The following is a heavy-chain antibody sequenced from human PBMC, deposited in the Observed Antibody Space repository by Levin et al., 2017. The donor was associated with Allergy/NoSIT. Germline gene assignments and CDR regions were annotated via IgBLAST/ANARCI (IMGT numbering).Heavy chain of an antibody. CDR2: ISAYNGNT. D-gene: IGHD3-10*01. V-gene: IGHV1-18*01. CDR3: ARGDYYGSGITYYFDY. Sequence: GESLKISCKASGYTFTSSGISWVRQAPGQGLEWMGWISAYNGNTNYAQKLQGRVTMTTDTSTSTAYMELRSLRSDDTAVYYCARGDYYGSGITYYFDYWGQGTLVTVSS. J-gene: IGHJ4*02. CDR1: GYTFTSSG.